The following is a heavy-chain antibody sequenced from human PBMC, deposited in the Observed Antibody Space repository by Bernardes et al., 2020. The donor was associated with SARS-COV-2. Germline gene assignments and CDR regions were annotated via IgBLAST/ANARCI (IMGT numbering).Heavy chain of an antibody. J-gene: IGHJ1*01. D-gene: IGHD5-12*01. Sequence: SETLSLTCTVSGGSISSSSYYWGWIRQPPGKGLEWIGSIYYSGSTYYNPSLKSRVTISVDTSKNQFSLKLSSVTAADTAVYYCARVDIVATLFLGTEYFQHWGQGTLVTVSS. CDR1: GGSISSSSYY. CDR3: ARVDIVATLFLGTEYFQH. V-gene: IGHV4-39*07. CDR2: IYYSGST.